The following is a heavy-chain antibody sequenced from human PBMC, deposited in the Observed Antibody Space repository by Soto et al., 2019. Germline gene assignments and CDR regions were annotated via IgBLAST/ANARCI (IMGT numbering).Heavy chain of an antibody. D-gene: IGHD6-19*01. CDR3: ARSSGWYIIEAFDI. J-gene: IGHJ3*02. Sequence: PGGSLRLSCAASGCNFSSYGMHWVRKAPGKGLEWVAVIWYDGSKKYYADSVKGRFTISRDNSKNTLYLQMNSLRAEDTFVYYCARSSGWYIIEAFDIWGQGTMVTVSS. CDR2: IWYDGSKK. CDR1: GCNFSSYG. V-gene: IGHV3-33*01.